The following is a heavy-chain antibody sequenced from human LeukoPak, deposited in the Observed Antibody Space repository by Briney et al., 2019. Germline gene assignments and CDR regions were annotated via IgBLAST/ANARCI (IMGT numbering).Heavy chain of an antibody. CDR2: ISYDGSNK. CDR3: ARDALAGPVYSSGWYFYC. CDR1: GFTFSSYA. V-gene: IGHV3-30-3*01. J-gene: IGHJ4*02. D-gene: IGHD6-19*01. Sequence: PGRSLRLSCAASGFTFSSYAMHWVRQAPGKGLEWVAVISYDGSNKYYADSVKGRFTISRDNSKNTLYLQMNSLRAEDTAVYYCARDALAGPVYSSGWYFYCWGQGTLVTVSS.